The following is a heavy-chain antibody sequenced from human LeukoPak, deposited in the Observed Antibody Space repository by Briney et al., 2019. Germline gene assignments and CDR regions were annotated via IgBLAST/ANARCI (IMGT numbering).Heavy chain of an antibody. V-gene: IGHV3-33*01. CDR3: ASQDSSGYYLDY. Sequence: GRSLRLSCAASGFTFSSYGMHWVRQAPGKGLEWEAVIWYDGSNKYYADSVKGRFTISRDNSKNTLYLQMNSLRAEDTAVYYCASQDSSGYYLDYWGQGTLVTVSS. J-gene: IGHJ4*02. CDR1: GFTFSSYG. D-gene: IGHD3-22*01. CDR2: IWYDGSNK.